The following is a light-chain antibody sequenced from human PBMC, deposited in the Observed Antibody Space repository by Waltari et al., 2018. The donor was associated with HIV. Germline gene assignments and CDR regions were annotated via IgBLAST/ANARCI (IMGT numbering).Light chain of an antibody. CDR3: QQYENWPPIT. CDR1: LDVNFN. Sequence: EIVMTPSPATLSVSPGERVTLSCRASLDVNFNLAWYQQKPGQAPRLLIYGAYGRAAGIPARFSGSGSGTEVTLTISSLQSEDFAVYYCQQYENWPPITFGQGTRLEIK. CDR2: GAY. J-gene: IGKJ5*01. V-gene: IGKV3D-15*01.